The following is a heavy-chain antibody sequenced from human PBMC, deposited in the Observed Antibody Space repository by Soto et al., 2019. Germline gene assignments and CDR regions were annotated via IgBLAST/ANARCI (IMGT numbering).Heavy chain of an antibody. CDR2: INHSGST. D-gene: IGHD3-10*01. CDR1: GGSFSGYY. J-gene: IGHJ6*03. Sequence: QVQLQQWGAGLLKPSETLSLTCAVYGGSFSGYYWSWIRQPPGKGLEWIGEINHSGSTNYNPSLKRRVTLSVEPSKNPFSLKLSSVPAADTAVYYCARGAGGGYYYGSGIKVSPNYYYMDVWGKGTTVTVSS. CDR3: ARGAGGGYYYGSGIKVSPNYYYMDV. V-gene: IGHV4-34*01.